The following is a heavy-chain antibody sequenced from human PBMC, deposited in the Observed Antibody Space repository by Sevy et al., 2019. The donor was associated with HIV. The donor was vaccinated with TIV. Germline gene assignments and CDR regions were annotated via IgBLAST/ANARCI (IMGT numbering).Heavy chain of an antibody. V-gene: IGHV3-30*02. CDR3: AKDLRVVIPAAMQPADL. D-gene: IGHD2-2*01. J-gene: IGHJ5*02. Sequence: GGSLRLSCAASRFSFNGYGMHWVRQAPGKGLEWVAFIRYDGSNKYYADSVKGRFTVSRDNSKNTLYLQMNSLRAEDTAVYYCAKDLRVVIPAAMQPADLWGQGTLVTVSS. CDR2: IRYDGSNK. CDR1: RFSFNGYG.